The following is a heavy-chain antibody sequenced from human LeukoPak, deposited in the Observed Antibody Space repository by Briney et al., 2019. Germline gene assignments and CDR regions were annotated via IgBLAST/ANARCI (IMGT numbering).Heavy chain of an antibody. CDR2: IGTAGDT. CDR3: ARGALGYCSGGSCYDYYYGMDV. D-gene: IGHD2-15*01. V-gene: IGHV3-13*01. J-gene: IGHJ6*02. Sequence: GGSLRLSCAASGFTFSSYDMHWVRQATGKGLEWVSAIGTAGDTYYPGSVKGRFTISRENAKNSLYLQMNSLRAGDTAVYYCARGALGYCSGGSCYDYYYGMDVWGQGTTVTVSS. CDR1: GFTFSSYD.